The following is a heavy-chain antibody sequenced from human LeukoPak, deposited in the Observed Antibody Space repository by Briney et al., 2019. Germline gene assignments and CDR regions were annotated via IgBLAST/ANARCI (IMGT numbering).Heavy chain of an antibody. Sequence: GGSLRLSCAASGFTLSSYWMHWVRQAPGKGLVWVSRINSDGSSTSYADSVKGRFTISRDNAKNSLYLQMNSLRAEDTAVYYCAGSLVWSGYLIADYWGQGTLVTVSS. CDR1: GFTLSSYW. CDR2: INSDGSST. D-gene: IGHD3-3*01. CDR3: AGSLVWSGYLIADY. J-gene: IGHJ4*02. V-gene: IGHV3-74*01.